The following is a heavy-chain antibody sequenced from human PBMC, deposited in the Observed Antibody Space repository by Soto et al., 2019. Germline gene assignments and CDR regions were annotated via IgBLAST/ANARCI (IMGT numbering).Heavy chain of an antibody. CDR3: ARSQVGRPLDV. D-gene: IGHD1-26*01. Sequence: ASVKVSCKASRYTFTNYYIRWLRQAPGQGLEWMGRINPSVGSTTYPQKFQGRVTMTTDASTSTAYMELSTLRSEDTAVYYCARSQVGRPLDVWGPGTPVTVSS. CDR1: RYTFTNYY. CDR2: INPSVGST. J-gene: IGHJ6*02. V-gene: IGHV1-46*01.